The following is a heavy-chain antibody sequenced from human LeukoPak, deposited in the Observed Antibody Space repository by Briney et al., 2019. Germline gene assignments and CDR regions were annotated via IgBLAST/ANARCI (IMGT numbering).Heavy chain of an antibody. J-gene: IGHJ6*04. CDR1: GFTFGDYA. CDR3: TSCSTPLYYYNGMDV. D-gene: IGHD2-2*01. Sequence: GGSLRLSCTASGFTFGDYAMSWVRQAPGKGLEWVGFIRSKAYGGTTEYAASVKGRFTISRDDSKSIAYLQMNSLKTEDTAVYYCTSCSTPLYYYNGMDVWGKGTTVTVSS. V-gene: IGHV3-49*04. CDR2: IRSKAYGGTT.